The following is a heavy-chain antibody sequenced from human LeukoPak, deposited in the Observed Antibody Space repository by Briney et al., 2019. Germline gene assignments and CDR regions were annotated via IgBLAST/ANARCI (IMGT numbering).Heavy chain of an antibody. Sequence: PGVSLRLSCAASGFTFSSYAMSWVRQAPGKGLEWVSAISGSGGSTDYADSVKGRFTISRDNSKNTLYLQMNSLRAEDTAVYYCAKENYDILTGYPIDYWGQGTLVTVSS. V-gene: IGHV3-23*01. CDR3: AKENYDILTGYPIDY. J-gene: IGHJ4*02. D-gene: IGHD3-9*01. CDR2: ISGSGGST. CDR1: GFTFSSYA.